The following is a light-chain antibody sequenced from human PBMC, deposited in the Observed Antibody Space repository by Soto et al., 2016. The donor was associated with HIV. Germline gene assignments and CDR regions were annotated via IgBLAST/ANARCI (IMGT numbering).Light chain of an antibody. Sequence: DIQMTQSPSSLSLSIGDRVSITCRASQSISTYLNWYQQKPGRAPKLLIYDASSLQSGVPSRFSGRGSGTDFTLTISSLQPEDFATYYCLQHNSYPVTFGPGTKVDIK. J-gene: IGKJ3*01. CDR1: QSISTY. V-gene: IGKV1-17*01. CDR2: DAS. CDR3: LQHNSYPVT.